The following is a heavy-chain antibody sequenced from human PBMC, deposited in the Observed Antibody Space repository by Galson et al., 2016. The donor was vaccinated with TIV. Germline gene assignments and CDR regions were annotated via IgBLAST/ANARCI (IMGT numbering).Heavy chain of an antibody. J-gene: IGHJ6*02. CDR3: THLPNMFYYGMAV. CDR1: GFSLSTTKVG. CDR2: IYWYDDT. D-gene: IGHD3-10*02. Sequence: PALVKPTQTLTLTCTFSGFSLSTTKVGVAWVRQPPGEALEWLALIYWYDDTRYSPSLRSRLAISKDTSKNQVVLIMTNMDPVDTATYYCTHLPNMFYYGMAVWGQGTTVTVSS. V-gene: IGHV2-5*01.